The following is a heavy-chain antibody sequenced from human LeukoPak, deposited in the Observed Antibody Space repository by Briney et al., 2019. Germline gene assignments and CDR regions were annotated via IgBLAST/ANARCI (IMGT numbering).Heavy chain of an antibody. CDR2: ISSSSGTI. J-gene: IGHJ4*02. D-gene: IGHD3-3*01. CDR1: GFTFSSYS. V-gene: IGHV3-48*01. Sequence: GGSLRLSCATSGFTFSSYSMNWVRQAPGKGLEWVSYISSSSGTIDYADSVKGRFTISRDNAKNSLSLQMNFLRAEDTAVYYCAKETVFGVVIPTYYFDYWGQGTLVTVSS. CDR3: AKETVFGVVIPTYYFDY.